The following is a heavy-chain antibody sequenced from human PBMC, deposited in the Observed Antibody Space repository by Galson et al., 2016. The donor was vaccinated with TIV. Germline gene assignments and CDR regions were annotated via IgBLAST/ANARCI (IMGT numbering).Heavy chain of an antibody. D-gene: IGHD3-3*01. V-gene: IGHV4-31*03. Sequence: TLSLTCTVSGCSIVSGGYYWNWIRHHPGKGLEWIGYIYSSGSTYYNPSLKSRITISVDTSKKQLSLKLASVTAADTAVYYCARDQRIAIFGVISRGGFDIWGQGTMVTVSS. CDR2: IYSSGST. CDR1: GCSIVSGGYY. CDR3: ARDQRIAIFGVISRGGFDI. J-gene: IGHJ3*02.